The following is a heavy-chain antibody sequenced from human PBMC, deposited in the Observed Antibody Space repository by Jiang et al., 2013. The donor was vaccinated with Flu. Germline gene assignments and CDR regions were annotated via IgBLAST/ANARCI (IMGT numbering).Heavy chain of an antibody. CDR2: IYYSGST. D-gene: IGHD1-1*01. V-gene: IGHV4-39*01. CDR3: ARQRKTGEQHFDL. Sequence: ETLSLTCTVSGGSISSSSYYWGWIRQPPGKGLEWIGSIYYSGSTYYNPSLKSRVTISVDTSKSQFSLKLSSVTAADTAVYYCARQRKTGEQHFDLWGRGTLVTVSS. CDR1: GGSISSSSYY. J-gene: IGHJ2*01.